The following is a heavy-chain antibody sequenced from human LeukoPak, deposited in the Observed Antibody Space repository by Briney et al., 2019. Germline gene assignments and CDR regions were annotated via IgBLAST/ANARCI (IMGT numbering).Heavy chain of an antibody. J-gene: IGHJ4*02. CDR2: IKGDGTTK. V-gene: IGHV3-7*01. CDR1: GFTFSDYW. Sequence: GGSLRLSCAASGFTFSDYWMTWVRQAPGKGLEWVANIKGDGTTKHYVDSVKGRFTISRDNAKRSLYLQMNSLRAEDTALYYCARGPSTVVTTRWGQGTLVAVSS. CDR3: ARGPSTVVTTR. D-gene: IGHD2-21*02.